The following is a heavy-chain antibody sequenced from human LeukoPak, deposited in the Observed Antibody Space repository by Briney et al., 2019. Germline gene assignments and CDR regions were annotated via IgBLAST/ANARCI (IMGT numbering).Heavy chain of an antibody. Sequence: PSGTLSLTCAVSGGSISSSNWWSWVRQPPGKGLEWIGEIYHSGSTNYNPSLKSRVTISVDTSKNQFSLKLSSVTAADTAVYYCARKVGATGYYYYYMDVWGKGTTVTVSS. V-gene: IGHV4-4*02. CDR3: ARKVGATGYYYYYMDV. D-gene: IGHD1-26*01. CDR2: IYHSGST. CDR1: GGSISSSNW. J-gene: IGHJ6*03.